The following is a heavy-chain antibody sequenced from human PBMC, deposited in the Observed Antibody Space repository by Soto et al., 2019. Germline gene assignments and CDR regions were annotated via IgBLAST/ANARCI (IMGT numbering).Heavy chain of an antibody. Sequence: SDTLSLTCTLFSRSSSSSRCHWRCIRQPPGKGLEWIASIKYSGTTFYNPSLKSRVTLSVDTSKNQFALKLSSVTAAETAVYYCARHGITGSYYDAFDIWGQGTMVT. CDR3: ARHGITGSYYDAFDI. D-gene: IGHD1-26*01. V-gene: IGHV4-39*01. J-gene: IGHJ3*02. CDR1: SRSSSSSRCH. CDR2: IKYSGTT.